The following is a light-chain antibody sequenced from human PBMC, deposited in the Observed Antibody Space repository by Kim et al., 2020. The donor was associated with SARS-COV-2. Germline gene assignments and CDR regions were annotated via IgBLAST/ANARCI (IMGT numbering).Light chain of an antibody. J-gene: IGLJ3*02. CDR3: QSFDISLSGWV. Sequence: RVTISCTGSSSKIGAGYDVHWYQQLPGTAPKVIIYTNNNRPSGVPDRFSGSKSATSASLAITGLQAEDEADYYCQSFDISLSGWVFGGGTQLTVL. V-gene: IGLV1-40*01. CDR1: SSKIGAGYD. CDR2: TNN.